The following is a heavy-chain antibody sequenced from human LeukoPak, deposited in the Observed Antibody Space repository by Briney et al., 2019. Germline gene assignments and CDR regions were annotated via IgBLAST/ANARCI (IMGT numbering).Heavy chain of an antibody. CDR3: AVLVSVDMGY. CDR2: ISGSGGST. Sequence: PGGSLRLSCAASGFTFSSYAMSWVRQAPGKGLEWVSSISGSGGSTYYADSVKGRFTISRDNSKNTLFLQLNSLRAEDTAVYYCAVLVSVDMGYWGQGTLLTVSS. V-gene: IGHV3-23*01. CDR1: GFTFSSYA. J-gene: IGHJ4*02. D-gene: IGHD3-3*02.